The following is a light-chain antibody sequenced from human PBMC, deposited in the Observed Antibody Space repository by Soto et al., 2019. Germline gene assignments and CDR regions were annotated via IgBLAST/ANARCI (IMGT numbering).Light chain of an antibody. J-gene: IGKJ3*01. V-gene: IGKV3-11*01. CDR1: QSVSSY. Sequence: EIVLTQSPATLSLSPGERATLSCRASQSVSSYLAWYQQKPGQAPRLLIYDASNRATGIPARFSGSGSGTDFTLTISSIEPEDFAVYYCQQRSNWPPVVFTFGPGTKVDIK. CDR3: QQRSNWPPVVFT. CDR2: DAS.